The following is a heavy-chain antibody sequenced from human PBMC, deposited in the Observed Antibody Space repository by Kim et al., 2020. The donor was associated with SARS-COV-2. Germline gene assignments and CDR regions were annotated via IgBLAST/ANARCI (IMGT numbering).Heavy chain of an antibody. Sequence: GGSLRLSCAASGFTFGDYAMHWVRQAPGKGLEWVSGISWNSGSIGYADSVKGRFTISRDNAKNSLYLQMNSLRAEDTALYYCAKECGWDYYDSSLLGCDDAFDIWGQGTMVTVSS. CDR3: AKECGWDYYDSSLLGCDDAFDI. CDR2: ISWNSGSI. V-gene: IGHV3-9*01. D-gene: IGHD3-22*01. CDR1: GFTFGDYA. J-gene: IGHJ3*02.